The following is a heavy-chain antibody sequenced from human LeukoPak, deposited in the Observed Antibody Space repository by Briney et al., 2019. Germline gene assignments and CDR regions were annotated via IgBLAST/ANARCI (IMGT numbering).Heavy chain of an antibody. D-gene: IGHD2-15*01. J-gene: IGHJ4*02. CDR1: GFTFSSYA. CDR3: AKGQVVVVAATLDY. V-gene: IGHV3-33*06. CDR2: IWYDGSNK. Sequence: GGSLRLSCAASGFTFSSYAMNWVRQAPGKGLEWVAVIWYDGSNKYYADSVKGRFTISRDNSKNTLYLQMNSLRAEDTAVYYCAKGQVVVVAATLDYWGQGTLVTVSS.